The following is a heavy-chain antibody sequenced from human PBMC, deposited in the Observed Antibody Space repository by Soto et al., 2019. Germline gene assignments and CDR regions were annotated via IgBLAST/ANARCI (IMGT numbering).Heavy chain of an antibody. CDR2: IYYSGST. V-gene: IGHV4-30-4*01. Sequence: SETLSLTCTVSGGSISSGDYYWSWIRQPPGKGLEWIGYIYYSGSTYYNPSLKSRVTISVDTSKNQFSLKLSSVTAAGTAVYYCAGSIAAVWGFYGMDVWGQGTTVTVSS. J-gene: IGHJ6*02. D-gene: IGHD6-13*01. CDR1: GGSISSGDYY. CDR3: AGSIAAVWGFYGMDV.